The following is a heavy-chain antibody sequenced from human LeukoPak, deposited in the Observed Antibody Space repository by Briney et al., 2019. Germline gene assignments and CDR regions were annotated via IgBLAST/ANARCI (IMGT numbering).Heavy chain of an antibody. V-gene: IGHV1-3*01. Sequence: AASVKVSCKASGYTFTSYAMHWVRQAPGQRLEWMGWINAGNGNTKYSQKFQGRVTITRDTSASTAYMELSSLRSEDTAVYYCARPTYSSGWYGGSYDWNFDYWGQGTLVTVSS. D-gene: IGHD6-19*01. CDR3: ARPTYSSGWYGGSYDWNFDY. CDR1: GYTFTSYA. J-gene: IGHJ4*02. CDR2: INAGNGNT.